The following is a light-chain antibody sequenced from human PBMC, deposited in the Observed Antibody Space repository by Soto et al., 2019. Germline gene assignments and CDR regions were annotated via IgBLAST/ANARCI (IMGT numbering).Light chain of an antibody. CDR3: QQYNSYWT. CDR2: KAS. J-gene: IGKJ1*01. V-gene: IGKV1-5*03. CDR1: QSISSW. Sequence: DIQVTQSPSTLSASVGDRCTITCRASQSISSWLAWYQQKPRKAPKLLIYKASSLESGVPSRLSGSGSGTEFTLTISSLQPDDSATYYCQQYNSYWTFGQGTKVDIK.